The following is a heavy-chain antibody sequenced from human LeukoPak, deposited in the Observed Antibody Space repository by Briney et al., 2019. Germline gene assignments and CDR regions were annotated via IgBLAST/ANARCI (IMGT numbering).Heavy chain of an antibody. Sequence: PGGSLRLSCAASGFTFSSYSMNWVRQAPGKGLEWVSSISSSSSYIYYADSVKGRFTISRDNAKNSLYLQMNSLRAEDTAVYYCARPGGGGGSYYYYGMDVWGQGTTVTVSS. CDR3: ARPGGGGGSYYYYGMDV. V-gene: IGHV3-21*01. CDR2: ISSSSSYI. J-gene: IGHJ6*02. D-gene: IGHD2-15*01. CDR1: GFTFSSYS.